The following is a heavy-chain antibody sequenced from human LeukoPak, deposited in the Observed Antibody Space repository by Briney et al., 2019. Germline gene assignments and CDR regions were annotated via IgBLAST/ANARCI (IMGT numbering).Heavy chain of an antibody. CDR3: ARVRYYYDSSGFSAYYFDY. CDR2: IYYSGST. J-gene: IGHJ4*02. Sequence: SETLSLTCTVSGGSLGSGSYYWSWIRQPPGKGLEWIGYIYYSGSTNYNPSLKSRVTISVDTSKNQFSLKLSSVTAADTAVYYCARVRYYYDSSGFSAYYFDYWGQGTLVTVSS. D-gene: IGHD3-22*01. CDR1: GGSLGSGSYY. V-gene: IGHV4-61*01.